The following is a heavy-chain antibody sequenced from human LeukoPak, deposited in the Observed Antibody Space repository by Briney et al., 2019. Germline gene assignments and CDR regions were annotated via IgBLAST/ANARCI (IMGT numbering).Heavy chain of an antibody. CDR3: ARGGNGWELLR. CDR2: IYYSGST. J-gene: IGHJ4*02. V-gene: IGHV4-59*01. Sequence: SETLSLTCTVSGGSISGYYWSWIRQPPGKGLEWIGYIYYSGSTNYNPSLKSRVTISVDTSKNQFSLKLGSVTATDTAVYYCARGGNGWELLRWGQGTLVTVSS. D-gene: IGHD1-26*01. CDR1: GGSISGYY.